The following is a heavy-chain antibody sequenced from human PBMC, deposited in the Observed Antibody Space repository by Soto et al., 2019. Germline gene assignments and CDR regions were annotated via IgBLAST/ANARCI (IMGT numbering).Heavy chain of an antibody. V-gene: IGHV1-18*01. D-gene: IGHD3-16*02. Sequence: QVQLVQSGAEVKKPGASVKVSCKASGYTFTSYGISWVRQAPGQGLEWMGWISAYNGNTNYAQKLQGRVTMTTDTSTSTAYMELRSLRSDDTAVYYCARALLDYIWGRYRYHYFDYWGQGTLVTVSS. CDR3: ARALLDYIWGRYRYHYFDY. J-gene: IGHJ4*02. CDR1: GYTFTSYG. CDR2: ISAYNGNT.